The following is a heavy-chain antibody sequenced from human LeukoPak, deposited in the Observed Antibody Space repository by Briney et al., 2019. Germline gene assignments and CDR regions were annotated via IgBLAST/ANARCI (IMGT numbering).Heavy chain of an antibody. V-gene: IGHV1-8*01. CDR3: ARVMRGNAGSSGYYDY. D-gene: IGHD3-22*01. Sequence: ASVKVSCKASGYTFTSYDINWVRQATGQGLEWMGWMNPNSGNTGYAQKFQGRVTMTRNTSISTAYMDLSSLRAEDMAVYYCARVMRGNAGSSGYYDYWGQGTLVTVSS. CDR2: MNPNSGNT. J-gene: IGHJ4*02. CDR1: GYTFTSYD.